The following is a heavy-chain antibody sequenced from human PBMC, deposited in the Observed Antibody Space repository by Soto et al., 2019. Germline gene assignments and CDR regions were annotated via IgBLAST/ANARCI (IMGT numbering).Heavy chain of an antibody. V-gene: IGHV1-3*01. CDR1: GYTFTSYA. Sequence: GASVKVSCKASGYTFTSYAMHWVRQAPGQRLEWMGWINAGNGNTKYSQKFQGRVTITRXTXXSXXXMXLXXLRXEXTAVYYCASEGYSSGYGSFDPWGQGTLVTVSS. J-gene: IGHJ5*02. CDR3: ASEGYSSGYGSFDP. CDR2: INAGNGNT. D-gene: IGHD6-19*01.